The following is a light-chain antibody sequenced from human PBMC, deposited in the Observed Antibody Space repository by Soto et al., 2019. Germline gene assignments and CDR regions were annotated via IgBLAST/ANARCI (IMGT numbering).Light chain of an antibody. J-gene: IGKJ4*01. CDR1: QTVLYSSNNKNY. Sequence: DIVMTQSPDSLAVSLGERATINCKSSQTVLYSSNNKNYLAWYQQKPGQPPKLLIYWASTRQSGVPDRFSGSGSGTDFTITISSLQAEDVAVYYCQQYYSTPLTFGGGTKVEL. V-gene: IGKV4-1*01. CDR2: WAS. CDR3: QQYYSTPLT.